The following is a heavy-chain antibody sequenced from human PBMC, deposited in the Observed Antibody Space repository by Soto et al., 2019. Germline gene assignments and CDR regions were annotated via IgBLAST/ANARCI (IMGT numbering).Heavy chain of an antibody. D-gene: IGHD3-16*01. J-gene: IGHJ6*02. CDR3: VMVDNYVTPTSQDV. V-gene: IGHV1-18*01. CDR2: ISPYTGNT. CDR1: GYIFVNYG. Sequence: QVQLVQSGDEVKNPGASVKVSCKASGYIFVNYGIAGVRQAPGQGLEWMGWISPYTGNTHSATKVQGRLTMTTDTSTSTAYMALGSLTSDDTAVYYCVMVDNYVTPTSQDVWGQGTTVTVS.